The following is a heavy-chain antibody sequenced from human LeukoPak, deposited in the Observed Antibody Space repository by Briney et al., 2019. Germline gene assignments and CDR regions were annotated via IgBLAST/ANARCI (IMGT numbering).Heavy chain of an antibody. D-gene: IGHD6-19*01. J-gene: IGHJ4*02. CDR2: NYYSGST. V-gene: IGHV4-30-4*01. Sequence: SETLSLTCTVSGGSISSGDYYWRWIRQPPGRGLEWIGYNYYSGSTYYNPSLKSRVTISVDTSKNQFSLKLSSVTAADTAVYYCARVDSSGLYVEGWGQGTLVTVSS. CDR3: ARVDSSGLYVEG. CDR1: GGSISSGDYY.